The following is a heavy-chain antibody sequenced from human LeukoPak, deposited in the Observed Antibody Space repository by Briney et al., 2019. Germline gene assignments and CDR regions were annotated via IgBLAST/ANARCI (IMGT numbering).Heavy chain of an antibody. Sequence: ASVKVSCKASGYTFTGYYMHWVRQAPGQGLEWMGWINPNSGGTNYAQKFQGRVTMTRDMSISTAYMELSRLRSDDTAVYYCARESLPIRSSGWYGGTYYYYYGMDVWGQGTTVTVSS. CDR2: INPNSGGT. D-gene: IGHD6-19*01. CDR3: ARESLPIRSSGWYGGTYYYYYGMDV. CDR1: GYTFTGYY. V-gene: IGHV1-2*02. J-gene: IGHJ6*02.